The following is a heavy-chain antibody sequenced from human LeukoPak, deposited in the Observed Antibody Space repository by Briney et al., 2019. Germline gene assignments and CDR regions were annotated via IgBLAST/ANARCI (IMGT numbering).Heavy chain of an antibody. D-gene: IGHD7-27*01. CDR3: ARGVGTRGYY. CDR2: IKQDGSEK. CDR1: GFTFSSNA. V-gene: IGHV3-7*01. Sequence: PGGSLRLSCAASGFTFSSNAMSWVRQAPGKGLEWVANIKQDGSEKYYVDSVKGRFTISRDNAKNSLYLQMNSLRAEDTAVYYCARGVGTRGYYWGQGTLVTVSS. J-gene: IGHJ4*02.